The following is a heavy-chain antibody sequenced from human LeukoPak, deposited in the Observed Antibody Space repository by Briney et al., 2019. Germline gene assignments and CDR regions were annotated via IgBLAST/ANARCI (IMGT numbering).Heavy chain of an antibody. Sequence: PGGSLRLSCAASGFTFSSYAMSWVRQAPGRGLEWVSAITGSGGTTYYADSVKGRFTISRDNSKNTLYLQMNSLRAEDTAVYYCAKAYCTSTSCPYYYYYYMDVWGKGTTATVSS. D-gene: IGHD2-2*01. V-gene: IGHV3-23*01. CDR2: ITGSGGTT. J-gene: IGHJ6*03. CDR1: GFTFSSYA. CDR3: AKAYCTSTSCPYYYYYYMDV.